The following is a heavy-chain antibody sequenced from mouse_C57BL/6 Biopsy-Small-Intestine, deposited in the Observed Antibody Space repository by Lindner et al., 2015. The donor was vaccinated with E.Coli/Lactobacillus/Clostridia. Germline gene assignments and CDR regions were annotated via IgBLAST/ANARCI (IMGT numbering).Heavy chain of an antibody. Sequence: VQLQESGPELVKPGASVKISCKASGYAFSSSWMNWVKQRPGKGLEWIGRIYPGDGDTNYNGKFKGKATLTADKSSSTAYMQLSSLTSEDSAVYFCARWGEGYAMDYWGQGTSVTVSS. J-gene: IGHJ4*01. D-gene: IGHD2-13*01. CDR1: GYAFSSSW. V-gene: IGHV1-82*01. CDR2: IYPGDGDT. CDR3: ARWGEGYAMDY.